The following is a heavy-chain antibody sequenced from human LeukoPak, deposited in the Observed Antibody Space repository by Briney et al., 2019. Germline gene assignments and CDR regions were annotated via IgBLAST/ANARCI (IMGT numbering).Heavy chain of an antibody. Sequence: SETLSLTCTVSGGSISSSSYYWGWIRQPAGKGLEWIGRIYTSGSTNYNPSLKSRVTMSVDTSKNQFSLKLSSVTAADTAVYYCARERAPGEFDIWGQGTMVTVSS. J-gene: IGHJ3*02. V-gene: IGHV4-61*02. D-gene: IGHD1-14*01. CDR3: ARERAPGEFDI. CDR1: GGSISSSSYY. CDR2: IYTSGST.